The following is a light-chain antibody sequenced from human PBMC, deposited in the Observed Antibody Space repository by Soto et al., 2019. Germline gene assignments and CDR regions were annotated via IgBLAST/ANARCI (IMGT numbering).Light chain of an antibody. V-gene: IGKV1-12*01. CDR3: QQPDSFPLS. CDR1: QSIYKW. CDR2: AAS. Sequence: DIQMTQSPSTLSASVGDRLTITCRASQSIYKWLVWYQQKPGKAPKLLIYAASSLQSGVPSRFRGSGYGTDFTLTISSLQHEDFATYYCQQPDSFPLSFGGGTKADIK. J-gene: IGKJ4*01.